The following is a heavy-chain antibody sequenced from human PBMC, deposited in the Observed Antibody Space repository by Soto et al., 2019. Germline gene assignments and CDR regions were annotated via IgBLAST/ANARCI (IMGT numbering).Heavy chain of an antibody. D-gene: IGHD4-17*01. CDR2: IIPIFGTA. J-gene: IGHJ3*02. CDR3: ARTETTGAFDI. V-gene: IGHV1-69*06. CDR1: GGTFSSYA. Sequence: VASVKVSCKASGGTFSSYAISWVRQAPGQGLEWMGGIIPIFGTANYAQKFQGRVTITADKSTSTAYMELSSLRSEDTAVYYCARTETTGAFDIWGQGTMVTVSS.